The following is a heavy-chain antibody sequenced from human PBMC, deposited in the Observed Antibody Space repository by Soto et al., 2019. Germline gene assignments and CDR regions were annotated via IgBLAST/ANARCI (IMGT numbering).Heavy chain of an antibody. CDR3: ARSYYYDSSGPPFDI. CDR1: GDSVSSNSAA. J-gene: IGHJ3*02. D-gene: IGHD3-22*01. Sequence: SQTLSLTCAISGDSVSSNSAAWNWIRQSPSRGFEWLGRTYYRSKWYNDYAVSVKGRITINPDTSKNQFSLQLISVTPEDTSVYYCARSYYYDSSGPPFDIWGQGTMVTVSS. CDR2: TYYRSKWYN. V-gene: IGHV6-1*01.